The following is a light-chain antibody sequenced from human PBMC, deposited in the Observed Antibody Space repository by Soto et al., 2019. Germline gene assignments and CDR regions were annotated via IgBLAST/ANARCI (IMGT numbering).Light chain of an antibody. CDR1: QSVNNY. V-gene: IGKV3-11*01. CDR2: DAS. CDR3: QQRSNWPPLT. Sequence: EIVLTQSPATLSLSPGERATLSCRASQSVNNYLAWYQQKPGQAPRLLIYDASTMATGIPARFSGSGSGTEFTLIISSLQPEDFSVYYCQQRSNWPPLTFGGGTKVEIK. J-gene: IGKJ4*01.